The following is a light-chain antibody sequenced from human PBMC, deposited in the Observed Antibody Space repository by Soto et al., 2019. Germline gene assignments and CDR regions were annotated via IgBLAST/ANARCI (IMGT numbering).Light chain of an antibody. CDR3: QQSYKTPHS. CDR2: AAS. CDR1: QGVSAY. J-gene: IGKJ2*01. Sequence: DIQMTQYPASLSASVGDRVTITCRASQGVSAYLLWYQQRQGTAPKLLIYAASTLLCGVPSRFSGIGSGNNFSLTISSLQPEDFATYYFQQSYKTPHSFGQATKLETK. V-gene: IGKV1-39*01.